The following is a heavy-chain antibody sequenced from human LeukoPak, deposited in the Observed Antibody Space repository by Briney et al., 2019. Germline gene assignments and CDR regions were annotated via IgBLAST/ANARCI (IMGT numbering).Heavy chain of an antibody. D-gene: IGHD2-2*01. V-gene: IGHV3-7*01. CDR3: ARVGYCSSSDCHAAGWYFDP. J-gene: IGHJ2*01. CDR1: GFTFSTYW. Sequence: GGSLRLSCAASGFTFSTYWMSRVPQAQGKGLEWVANMKQEGSEKYNVDSVKGRFTISRDNAKNSLYLHMNSLRAEDTAVYYCARVGYCSSSDCHAAGWYFDPWGRGTLVTVSS. CDR2: MKQEGSEK.